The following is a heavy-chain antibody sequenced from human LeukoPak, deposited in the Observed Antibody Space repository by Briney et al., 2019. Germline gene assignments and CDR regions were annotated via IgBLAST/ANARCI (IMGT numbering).Heavy chain of an antibody. CDR1: GYTFTGYY. V-gene: IGHV1-2*02. CDR2: INPNSGGT. Sequence: GASVKVSCKASGYTFTGYYMHWVRQAPRQGLEWMGWINPNSGGTNYAQKFQGRVTMTRDTSISTAYMELSRLRSDDTAVYYCARDLMVRGVNKVGMDVWGQGTTVTVSS. J-gene: IGHJ6*02. CDR3: ARDLMVRGVNKVGMDV. D-gene: IGHD3-10*01.